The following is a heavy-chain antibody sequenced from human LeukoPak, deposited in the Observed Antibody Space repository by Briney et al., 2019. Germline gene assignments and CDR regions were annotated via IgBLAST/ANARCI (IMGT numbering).Heavy chain of an antibody. CDR2: INHSGSS. D-gene: IGHD3-3*01. CDR1: GVSFSGYY. CDR3: ARFLEWSAAFDY. V-gene: IGHV4-34*01. J-gene: IGHJ4*02. Sequence: SETLSLTCAVYGVSFSGYYWSWIRQPPGKGLEWIGEINHSGSSNYNPSLKSRVTISVDTSKNQFSLNLNSVTAADTAVYYCARFLEWSAAFDYWGQGTLVTVSS.